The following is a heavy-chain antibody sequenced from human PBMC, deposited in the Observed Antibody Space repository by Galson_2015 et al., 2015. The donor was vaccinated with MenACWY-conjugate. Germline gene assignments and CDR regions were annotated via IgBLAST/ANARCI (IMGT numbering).Heavy chain of an antibody. Sequence: SLRLSCAASGFTFSSYGMHWVRQAPGKGLEWVSCISSTGSYIYYADSLKGRFTISRDNAKNSLYLQMNSLTSEDTAVYYRAKGTTASRPNWFDPWGQGTLVTVSS. D-gene: IGHD6-6*01. J-gene: IGHJ5*02. CDR2: ISSTGSYI. CDR3: AKGTTASRPNWFDP. V-gene: IGHV3-21*01. CDR1: GFTFSSYG.